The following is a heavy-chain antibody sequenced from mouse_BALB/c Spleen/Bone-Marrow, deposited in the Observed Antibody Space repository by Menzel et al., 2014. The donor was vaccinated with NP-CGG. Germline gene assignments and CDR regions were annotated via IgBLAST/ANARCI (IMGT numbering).Heavy chain of an antibody. D-gene: IGHD4-1*01. J-gene: IGHJ3*01. V-gene: IGHV1-4*01. CDR3: ARERNWDSFAY. CDR1: GYTFTSYT. CDR2: INPSSGYT. Sequence: QVQLQQSGAELARPGASVKMSCKASGYTFTSYTMHWVKQRPGQGLEWIGYINPSSGYTNYNQKFKDKATLTADKSSSTAYMQLSSLTSEDSAVYYCARERNWDSFAYWGQGTLVTASA.